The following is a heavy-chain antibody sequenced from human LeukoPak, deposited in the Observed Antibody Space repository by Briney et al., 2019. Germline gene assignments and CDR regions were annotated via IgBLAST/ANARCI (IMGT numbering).Heavy chain of an antibody. J-gene: IGHJ6*03. D-gene: IGHD1-26*01. CDR2: IYTSGST. CDR1: GDSISSYY. V-gene: IGHV4-4*07. CDR3: ARVRGSSGSYEYYHYMDV. Sequence: PSEALSLTCNVSGDSISSYYWTWIRQPAGKGLQWIGRIYTSGSTNYNPSLKSRVTMSVDTSKKQFSLKLSSVTAADTAVYYCARVRGSSGSYEYYHYMDVWGKGTTVTISS.